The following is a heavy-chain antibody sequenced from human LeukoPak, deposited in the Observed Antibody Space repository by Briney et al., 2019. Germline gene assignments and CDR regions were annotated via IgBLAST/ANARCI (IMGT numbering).Heavy chain of an antibody. CDR3: AKKEIYDILTGYGIDY. J-gene: IGHJ4*02. V-gene: IGHV3-23*01. D-gene: IGHD3-9*01. CDR2: ISGSGGST. Sequence: PGGSLRLSCAASGFTFSSYAMSWVRQAPGKGLEWVSAISGSGGSTYYADSVKGRFTISRDNSKNTLYPQMNSLRAEDTAVYYCAKKEIYDILTGYGIDYWGQGTLVTVSS. CDR1: GFTFSSYA.